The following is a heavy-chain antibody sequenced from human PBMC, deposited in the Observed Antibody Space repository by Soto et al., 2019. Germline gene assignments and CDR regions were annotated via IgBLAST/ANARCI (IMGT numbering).Heavy chain of an antibody. J-gene: IGHJ4*02. D-gene: IGHD6-19*01. CDR1: GYTFTSYG. CDR3: ARDPHIMAGTYFDY. CDR2: ISAYNGNT. V-gene: IGHV1-18*01. Sequence: ASVKVSCKASGYTFTSYGISWVRQAPGQGLEWMGWISAYNGNTNYAQKLQGRVTMTTDTSTSTAYMELRSLGSDDTAVYYCARDPHIMAGTYFDYWGQGTLVTVSS.